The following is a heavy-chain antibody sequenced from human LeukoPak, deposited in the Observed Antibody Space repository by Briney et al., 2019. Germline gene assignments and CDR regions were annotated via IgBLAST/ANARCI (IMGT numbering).Heavy chain of an antibody. J-gene: IGHJ4*02. D-gene: IGHD5-24*01. V-gene: IGHV3-53*01. CDR2: IFSNGDT. CDR1: EFTVSRNY. Sequence: PGGSLRLSYTASEFTVSRNYMLWVRQAPGKGLEWVSLIFSNGDTHYADSVKGRFTISRDTFKNTVSLQMNSLRVEDTAMYYCTRDQMNYWGQGTLVTVSS. CDR3: TRDQMNY.